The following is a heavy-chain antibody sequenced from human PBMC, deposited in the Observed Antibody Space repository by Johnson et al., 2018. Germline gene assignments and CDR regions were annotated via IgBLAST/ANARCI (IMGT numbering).Heavy chain of an antibody. CDR1: GYTFTNYY. CDR3: AKGVRCANSLRYYYGIGV. CDR2: IIPIFGTA. V-gene: IGHV1-69*01. Sequence: VQLVESGAEVNKPGASVKVSCKASGYTFTNYYIHWVRQAPGEGLEWMGRIIPIFGTANYAQKFQGRVTITADESTSTAYMDLSSLRSEDTAVYYCAKGVRCANSLRYYYGIGVWGQVTMVTVSS. J-gene: IGHJ6*02. D-gene: IGHD3-10*01.